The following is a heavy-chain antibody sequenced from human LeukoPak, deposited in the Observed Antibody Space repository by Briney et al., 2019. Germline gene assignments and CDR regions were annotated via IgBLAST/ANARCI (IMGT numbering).Heavy chain of an antibody. V-gene: IGHV1-2*02. CDR2: INPNSGGT. CDR3: AREFGELPSDY. Sequence: ASVKVSCKASGYTFTGYYMHWVRQAPGQGLEWMGWINPNSGGTNYAQTFQGRVTMTRDTSISTAYMELSRLRSDDTAVYYCAREFGELPSDYWGQGTLVTVSS. D-gene: IGHD3-10*01. CDR1: GYTFTGYY. J-gene: IGHJ4*02.